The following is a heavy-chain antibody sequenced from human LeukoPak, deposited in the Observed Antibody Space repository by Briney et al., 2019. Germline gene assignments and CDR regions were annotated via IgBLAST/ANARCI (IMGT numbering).Heavy chain of an antibody. D-gene: IGHD6-19*01. J-gene: IGHJ6*03. CDR2: IYYSGST. CDR1: GGSISSSSYY. V-gene: IGHV4-39*01. Sequence: PSETLSLTCTVSGGSISSSSYYWGWTRQPPGKGLEWIGSIYYSGSTYYNPSLKSRVTISVDTSKNQFSLKLSSVTAADTAVYYCARRARYSSGWLYYYYMDVWGKGTTVTVSS. CDR3: ARRARYSSGWLYYYYMDV.